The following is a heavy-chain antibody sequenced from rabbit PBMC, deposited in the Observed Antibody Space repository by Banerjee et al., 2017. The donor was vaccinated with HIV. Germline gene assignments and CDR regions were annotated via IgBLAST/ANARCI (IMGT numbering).Heavy chain of an antibody. CDR1: GFSFSSSYY. V-gene: IGHV1S40*01. CDR3: ARDMTDVIGWNFGW. D-gene: IGHD4-1*01. CDR2: IYNGDGST. Sequence: QSLEESGGDLVKPGASLTLTCTASGFSFSSSYYMCWVRQAPGKGLEWIACIYNGDGSTYYASWAKGRFTFSKTSSTTVTLQMTSLTGADTATYFCARDMTDVIGWNFGWWGPGTLVTVS. J-gene: IGHJ6*01.